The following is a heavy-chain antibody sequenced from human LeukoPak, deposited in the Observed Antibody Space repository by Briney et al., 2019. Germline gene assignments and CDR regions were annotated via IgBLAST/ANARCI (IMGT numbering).Heavy chain of an antibody. CDR1: GDSISGYY. CDR2: IYYSGTT. J-gene: IGHJ6*02. V-gene: IGHV4-59*08. CDR3: ARHRRPYYYGMDV. Sequence: SETLSLTCTVSGDSISGYYWSWVRQPPGKGMGWVGYIYYSGTTNYNPSLKSRVTISVETSKNQFSLKLRYVHAADTAVYYWARHRRPYYYGMDVWGQGTTVTVSS.